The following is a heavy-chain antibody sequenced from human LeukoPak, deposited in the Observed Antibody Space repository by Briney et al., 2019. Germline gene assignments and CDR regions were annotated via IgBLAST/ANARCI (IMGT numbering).Heavy chain of an antibody. V-gene: IGHV4-34*01. CDR2: INHSGST. CDR1: GGSFSGYY. D-gene: IGHD7-27*01. J-gene: IGHJ2*01. CDR3: AKTVNWVNWYFDL. Sequence: SETLSLTCAVYGGSFSGYYWSWIRQPPGKGLEWIGEINHSGSTNYNPSLKSRVTISVDTSKNQFSLKLKSMTAADTALYYCAKTVNWVNWYFDLWGRGTLVTVSS.